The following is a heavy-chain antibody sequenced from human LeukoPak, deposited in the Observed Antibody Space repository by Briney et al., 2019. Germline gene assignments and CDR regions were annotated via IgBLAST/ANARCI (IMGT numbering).Heavy chain of an antibody. J-gene: IGHJ4*02. V-gene: IGHV1-18*01. Sequence: ASVKVSCKASGYTFTSYGTSWGRQAPGQGLEWMGWISAYNGNTNYAQKLQGRVTMPTDTPTSTAYMELRSLRSDDTAVYYCAREAILTGYRPFDYWGQGTLVTVSS. CDR1: GYTFTSYG. D-gene: IGHD3-9*01. CDR3: AREAILTGYRPFDY. CDR2: ISAYNGNT.